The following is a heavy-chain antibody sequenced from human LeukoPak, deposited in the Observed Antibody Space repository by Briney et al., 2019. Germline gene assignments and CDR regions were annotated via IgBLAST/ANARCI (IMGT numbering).Heavy chain of an antibody. CDR1: GFSFSDYY. CDR3: ARENWYSRDWYRLDH. D-gene: IGHD6-19*01. V-gene: IGHV3-11*05. CDR2: ISSSSST. Sequence: GGSLRLSCAASGFSFSDYYMSWIRQAPGKGLEWVSYISSSSSTNYAESVKGRFTISRDNAKNSLYLQMNSLRAEDTAVYYCARENWYSRDWYRLDHWGQGTLVTVSS. J-gene: IGHJ4*02.